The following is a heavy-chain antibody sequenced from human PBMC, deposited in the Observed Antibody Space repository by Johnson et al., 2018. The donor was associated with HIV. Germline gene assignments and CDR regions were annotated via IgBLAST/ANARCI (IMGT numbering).Heavy chain of an antibody. J-gene: IGHJ3*02. CDR3: ARERYTTGLYSGSYGAFDI. CDR2: IKQDGSEK. Sequence: QLVESGGGLVQPGGSLRLSCAASGLTVSGNYMTWLRQAPGGGLEWVANIKQDGSEKYYVDSVKGRFTISRDNAKNSLYLQMNSRRAEDTAVYYCARERYTTGLYSGSYGAFDIWGQGTMVTVSS. D-gene: IGHD1-26*01. V-gene: IGHV3-7*03. CDR1: GLTVSGNY.